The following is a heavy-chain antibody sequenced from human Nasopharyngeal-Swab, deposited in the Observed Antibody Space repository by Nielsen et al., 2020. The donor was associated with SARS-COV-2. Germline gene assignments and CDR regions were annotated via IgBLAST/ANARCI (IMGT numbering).Heavy chain of an antibody. J-gene: IGHJ4*02. CDR1: GFSLAPSEMF. CDR3: GRIPPHDFHIDY. CDR2: IDWGDDK. D-gene: IGHD2-21*02. V-gene: IGHV2-70*18. Sequence: SGPTLVKPNPTLNLTSTFPGFSLAPSEMFVSWVRQPPGKALEWLALIDWGDDKYYSTSLKTRLTISKDTSKNQVVLTMASMDPVDTATYYCGRIPPHDFHIDYWSQGTLVTVSS.